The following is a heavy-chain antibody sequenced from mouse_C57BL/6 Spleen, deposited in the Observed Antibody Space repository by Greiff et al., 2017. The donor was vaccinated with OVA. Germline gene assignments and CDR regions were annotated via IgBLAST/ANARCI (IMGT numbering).Heavy chain of an antibody. D-gene: IGHD1-1*01. CDR1: GFTFSSYT. Sequence: EVQLVESGGGLVKPGGSLKLSCAASGFTFSSYTMSWVRQTPEKRLEWVATISGGGGNTYYPDSVKGRFTISRDNDKNTLYLQLSSLRSEDTALYYCASGDYYYGSSGQFDYWGQGTTLTVSA. CDR2: ISGGGGNT. CDR3: ASGDYYYGSSGQFDY. J-gene: IGHJ2*01. V-gene: IGHV5-9*01.